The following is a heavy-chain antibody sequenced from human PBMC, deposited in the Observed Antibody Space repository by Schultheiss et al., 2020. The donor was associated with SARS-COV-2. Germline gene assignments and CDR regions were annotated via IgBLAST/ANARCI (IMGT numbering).Heavy chain of an antibody. D-gene: IGHD6-6*01. CDR2: IYYSGST. CDR1: GGSISSYY. CDR3: ARDVGAPYSSSSIGFGY. J-gene: IGHJ4*02. V-gene: IGHV4-59*12. Sequence: SETLSLTCTVSGGSISSYYWSWIRQPPGKGLEWIGYIYYSGSTNYNPSLKSRVTISVDTSKNQFSLKLSSVTAADTAVYYCARDVGAPYSSSSIGFGYWGQGTLVTVSS.